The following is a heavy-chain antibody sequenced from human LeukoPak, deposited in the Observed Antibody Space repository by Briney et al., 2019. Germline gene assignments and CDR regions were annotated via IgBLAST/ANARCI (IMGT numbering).Heavy chain of an antibody. CDR2: LNPNSGVT. V-gene: IGHV1-2*02. CDR3: ARGPKVWILVYHGNGFDN. D-gene: IGHD5-18*01. J-gene: IGHJ4*02. Sequence: ASVTVSCKSSGYTFTGYFMHWLRQAPGQGLEWMGGLNPNSGVTNYAPKFRGRVTMTRDTSISTTYMELSRLTSDDTAVYHCARGPKVWILVYHGNGFDNWGQGTLVTVSS. CDR1: GYTFTGYF.